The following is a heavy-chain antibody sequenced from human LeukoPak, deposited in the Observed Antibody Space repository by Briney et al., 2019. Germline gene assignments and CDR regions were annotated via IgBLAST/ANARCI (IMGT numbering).Heavy chain of an antibody. CDR1: GFTFSSYS. CDR2: ISSSSSYI. Sequence: GGSLRLSCAASGFTFSSYSMNWVRQAPGKGLEWVSSISSSSSYIYYADSVKGRFTISRDNAKNSLYLQMNSLRAEDTAVYYCAREPRGYCSGGSCYPAFDYWGQGTLDTVSS. J-gene: IGHJ4*02. CDR3: AREPRGYCSGGSCYPAFDY. V-gene: IGHV3-21*01. D-gene: IGHD2-15*01.